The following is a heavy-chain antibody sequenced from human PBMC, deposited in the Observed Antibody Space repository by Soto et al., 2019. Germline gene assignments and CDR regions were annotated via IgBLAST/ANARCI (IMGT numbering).Heavy chain of an antibody. CDR2: INPNSGGT. V-gene: IGHV1-2*04. CDR3: ARTNVPAANAKGYCSGGSCYSEFPGWYFDY. Sequence: ASVKVSCKASGYTFTGYYMHWVRQAPGQGLEWMGWINPNSGGTNYAQKFQGWVTMTRDKSVSTAYMELSRLRSDDTAVYYCARTNVPAANAKGYCSGGSCYSEFPGWYFDYWGQGTLVTVSS. D-gene: IGHD2-15*01. CDR1: GYTFTGYY. J-gene: IGHJ4*02.